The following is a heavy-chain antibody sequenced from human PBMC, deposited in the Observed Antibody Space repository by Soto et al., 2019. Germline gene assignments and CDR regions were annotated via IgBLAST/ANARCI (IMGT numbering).Heavy chain of an antibody. V-gene: IGHV4-59*08. CDR1: GYSISTYY. Sequence: QVQLQESGRGLFKPSETLSLPCTVSGYSISTYYWTGIRQSPGKGLEWIAFINYGGRTNYNPSLKSRVTISVDTSTNQFSLKLNSVTAADKAVYYCARPVRDGRSLDYWGKGTLVTVSS. D-gene: IGHD2-21*02. CDR3: ARPVRDGRSLDY. J-gene: IGHJ4*02. CDR2: INYGGRT.